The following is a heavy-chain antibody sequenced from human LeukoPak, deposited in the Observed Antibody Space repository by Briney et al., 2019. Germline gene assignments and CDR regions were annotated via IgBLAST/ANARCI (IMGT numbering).Heavy chain of an antibody. CDR1: GGSISSYY. V-gene: IGHV4-59*08. CDR2: IYYSGST. J-gene: IGHJ5*02. CDR3: ARAPLMSWFDP. Sequence: SETLSLTCTVSGGSISSYYWSWIRQPPGKGLECIGYIYYSGSTNYNPSLKSRVTISVDTSKNQFSLKLSSVTAADTAVYYCARAPLMSWFDPWGQGTLVTVSS.